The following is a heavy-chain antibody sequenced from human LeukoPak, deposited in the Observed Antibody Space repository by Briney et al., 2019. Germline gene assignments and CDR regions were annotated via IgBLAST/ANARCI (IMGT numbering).Heavy chain of an antibody. V-gene: IGHV1-8*01. CDR3: ARAGGFNVLRYFDWPSSRAFDI. CDR1: GYTFTSYD. D-gene: IGHD3-9*01. J-gene: IGHJ3*02. CDR2: MNPNSVNT. Sequence: GASVKVSCKASGYTFTSYDINWVRQATGQGLEWMGWMNPNSVNTGYAQKFQGRVTMTRNTSISTAYMELSSLRSEDTAVYYCARAGGFNVLRYFDWPSSRAFDIWGQGTMVTVSS.